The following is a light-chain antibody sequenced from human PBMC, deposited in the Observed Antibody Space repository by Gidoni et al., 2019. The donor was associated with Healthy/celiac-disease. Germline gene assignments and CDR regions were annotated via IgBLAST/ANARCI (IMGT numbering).Light chain of an antibody. CDR3: QQSYSTPLT. CDR1: QSISSY. Sequence: DIQMTQSPSSLSASVGDRVTITCRASQSISSYLNWYQQKPGKAPKLLIYAASSLQSGVPSRFSGSGPGTDFTLTISSLQPEDFATYYCQQSYSTPLTFGPGTKVEIK. V-gene: IGKV1-39*01. CDR2: AAS. J-gene: IGKJ3*01.